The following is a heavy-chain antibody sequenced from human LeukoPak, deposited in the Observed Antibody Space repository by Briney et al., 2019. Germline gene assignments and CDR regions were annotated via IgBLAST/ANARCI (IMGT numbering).Heavy chain of an antibody. V-gene: IGHV3-64*01. CDR1: GFTFSSYG. Sequence: GGSLRLSCVVSGFTFSSYGMHWVRQAPGKGLEYGSAICNNGGSTYYANSVKGGFTISRDNSKNTSYLQMNSLRAEDTAVYYCARDSYYYDSSGSDGFDPWGQGTMVTVSS. J-gene: IGHJ5*01. CDR2: ICNNGGST. CDR3: ARDSYYYDSSGSDGFDP. D-gene: IGHD3-22*01.